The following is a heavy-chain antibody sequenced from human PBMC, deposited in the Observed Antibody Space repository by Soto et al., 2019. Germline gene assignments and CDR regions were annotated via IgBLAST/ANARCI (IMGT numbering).Heavy chain of an antibody. Sequence: PGGSLRLSCAASGFTFSSYEMNWVRQAPGKGLEWVSYMSSSGSTIYYADSVKGRFTISRDNAKNSLYLQMNSLRAEDTAVYYCARDLGYYDSSGYFDYWGQGTLVTVSS. CDR2: MSSSGSTI. CDR3: ARDLGYYDSSGYFDY. J-gene: IGHJ4*02. CDR1: GFTFSSYE. V-gene: IGHV3-48*03. D-gene: IGHD3-22*01.